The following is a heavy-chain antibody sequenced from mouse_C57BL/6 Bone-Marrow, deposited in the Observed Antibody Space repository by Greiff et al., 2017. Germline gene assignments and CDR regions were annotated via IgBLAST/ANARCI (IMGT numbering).Heavy chain of an antibody. CDR2: IDPSDSYT. J-gene: IGHJ3*01. D-gene: IGHD2-4*01. Sequence: QVQLQQPGAELVRPGTSVKLSCKASGYTFTSYWMHWVKQRPGQGLEWIGVIDPSDSYTNYNQKFKGKATLTVDTSSSTAYMQRSSLTSEDSAVYYCAREYDYGFAYWGQGTLVTVSA. CDR1: GYTFTSYW. V-gene: IGHV1-59*01. CDR3: AREYDYGFAY.